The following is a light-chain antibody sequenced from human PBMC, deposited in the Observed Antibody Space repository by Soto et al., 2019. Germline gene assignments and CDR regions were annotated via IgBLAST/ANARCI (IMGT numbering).Light chain of an antibody. Sequence: QSALTQPASVSGSPGQSITISCTGTSSDIGGYNRVSWSQQHPGEAPKLMIYEVTNRPSGVSNRFSGSKSGNTASLTISGLQPEDEAHYYCPSFTSSNTWVFGGGTKLTVL. CDR3: PSFTSSNTWV. CDR2: EVT. CDR1: SSDIGGYNR. V-gene: IGLV2-14*03. J-gene: IGLJ3*02.